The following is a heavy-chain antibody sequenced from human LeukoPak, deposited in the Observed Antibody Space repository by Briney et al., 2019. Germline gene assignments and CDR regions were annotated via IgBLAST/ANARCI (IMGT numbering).Heavy chain of an antibody. D-gene: IGHD3-10*01. CDR3: AKNLGSYYQNYYFDY. CDR1: GFTFSSYG. J-gene: IGHJ4*02. Sequence: QPGGSLGLSCAASGFTFSSYGMSWVRQAPGKGLEWVSAISGSGGSTYYADSVKGRFTISRDNSKNTLYLQMNSLRAEDTAVYYCAKNLGSYYQNYYFDYWGQGTLVTVSS. V-gene: IGHV3-23*01. CDR2: ISGSGGST.